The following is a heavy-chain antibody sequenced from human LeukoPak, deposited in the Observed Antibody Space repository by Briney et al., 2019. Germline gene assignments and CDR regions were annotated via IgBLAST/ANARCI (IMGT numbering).Heavy chain of an antibody. D-gene: IGHD2-2*01. V-gene: IGHV4-30-4*08. J-gene: IGHJ5*02. CDR2: IYYSGST. CDR1: GGSISSSSYY. Sequence: KASETLSLTCTVSGGSISSSSYYWGWIRQPPGKGLEWIGYIYYSGSTYYNPSLKSRVTISVDTSKNQFSLKLSSVTAADTAVYYCAAYPLGVPAAEGWFDPWGQGTLVTVSS. CDR3: AAYPLGVPAAEGWFDP.